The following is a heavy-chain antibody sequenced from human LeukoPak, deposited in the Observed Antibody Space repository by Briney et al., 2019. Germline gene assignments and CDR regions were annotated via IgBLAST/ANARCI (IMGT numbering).Heavy chain of an antibody. CDR3: TNLGGSYLNAFDI. V-gene: IGHV3-43D*03. D-gene: IGHD1-26*01. J-gene: IGHJ3*02. CDR1: GFTFSSYG. CDR2: ITWDGGST. Sequence: TGGSLRLSCAASGFTFSSYGMSWVRQAPGKGLKWVSLITWDGGSTYYADSVMGRFTISRDNSKNSLYLQMNSLRAEDTALYYCTNLGGSYLNAFDIWGQGTMVTVSS.